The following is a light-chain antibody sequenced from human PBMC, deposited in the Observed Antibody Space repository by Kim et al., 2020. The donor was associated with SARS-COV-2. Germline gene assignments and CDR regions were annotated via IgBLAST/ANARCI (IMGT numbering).Light chain of an antibody. Sequence: SLSPGARATLSCRASQSINSYLAWYPQKPGQAPRLLIYDASTRATGIPPRFSGIGSGTDFTLTISSLEPEDFAVYYCQQHSSWPLTFGGGTKVEIK. CDR2: DAS. V-gene: IGKV3-11*01. J-gene: IGKJ4*01. CDR1: QSINSY. CDR3: QQHSSWPLT.